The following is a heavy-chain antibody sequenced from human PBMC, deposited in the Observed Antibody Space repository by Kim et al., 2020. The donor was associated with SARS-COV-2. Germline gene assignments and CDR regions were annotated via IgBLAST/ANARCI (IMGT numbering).Heavy chain of an antibody. Sequence: SNPSLKSRVTISVDTSKNQFSLKLSSVTAADTAVYYCARGCSGGSCYFDYWGQGTLVTVSS. CDR3: ARGCSGGSCYFDY. J-gene: IGHJ4*02. V-gene: IGHV4-34*01. D-gene: IGHD2-15*01.